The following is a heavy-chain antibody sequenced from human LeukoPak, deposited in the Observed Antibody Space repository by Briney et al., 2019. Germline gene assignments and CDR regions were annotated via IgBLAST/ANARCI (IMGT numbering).Heavy chain of an antibody. J-gene: IGHJ6*03. Sequence: SETLSLTCTVSGGSISSGSYYWSWIRQPAGKGLEWIGRIYTSGSTNYNPSLKSRVTISVDTSKNQLSLQLSSVTAADTAVYYCASDGSGSYDYYYYMDVWGKGTTVTVSS. CDR1: GGSISSGSYY. D-gene: IGHD3-10*01. CDR2: IYTSGST. V-gene: IGHV4-61*02. CDR3: ASDGSGSYDYYYYMDV.